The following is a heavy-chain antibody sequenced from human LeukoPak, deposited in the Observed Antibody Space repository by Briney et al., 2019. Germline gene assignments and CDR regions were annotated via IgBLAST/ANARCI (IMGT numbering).Heavy chain of an antibody. CDR1: GFTVRSND. V-gene: IGHV3-23*01. D-gene: IGHD6-19*01. J-gene: IGHJ4*02. Sequence: GGSLRFSCAAYGFTVRSNDMSWVRQAQGKGLEWVSAISGSGGSTYYADSVKVRFTISRDNSKNTLQLQMNSLRAEDTAVYYCAKEKVIAVAGTLGFDYWGQGTLVTVSS. CDR2: ISGSGGST. CDR3: AKEKVIAVAGTLGFDY.